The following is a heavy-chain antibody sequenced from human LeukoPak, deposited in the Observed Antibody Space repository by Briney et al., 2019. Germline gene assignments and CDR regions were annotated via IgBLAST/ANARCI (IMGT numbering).Heavy chain of an antibody. CDR3: ARGTHSSGWHGGFDY. Sequence: PGGSLRLSCAASGFTFSSYGMHWGRQAPGKGLEWVALISFDGGKKYYADYVKGRFTISRDNSKNTLYLQMISLRAEDTAVYYCARGTHSSGWHGGFDYWGQGTLVTVSS. D-gene: IGHD6-19*01. V-gene: IGHV3-30*03. J-gene: IGHJ4*02. CDR2: ISFDGGKK. CDR1: GFTFSSYG.